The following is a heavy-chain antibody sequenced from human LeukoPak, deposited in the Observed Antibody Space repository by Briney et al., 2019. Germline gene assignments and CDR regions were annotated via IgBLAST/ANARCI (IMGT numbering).Heavy chain of an antibody. CDR1: GFTFSSYA. Sequence: PGGSLRLSCAASGFTFSSYAMHWVRQAPGKGLEWVAVISYDGSNKYYADSVKGRFTISRDNSKNTLYLQMNSLRAEDTAVYYCARDASPYYDFWSGYYTHYYYGMDVWGQGTTVTVSS. CDR3: ARDASPYYDFWSGYYTHYYYGMDV. J-gene: IGHJ6*02. D-gene: IGHD3-3*01. CDR2: ISYDGSNK. V-gene: IGHV3-30-3*01.